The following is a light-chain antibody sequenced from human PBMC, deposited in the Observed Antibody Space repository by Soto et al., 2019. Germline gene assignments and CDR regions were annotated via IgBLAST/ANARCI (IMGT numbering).Light chain of an antibody. CDR1: QSVSNNY. CDR3: QQSYSTPIT. V-gene: IGKV3-20*01. J-gene: IGKJ5*01. CDR2: GAS. Sequence: ESVLTQSPGTLSWSPGERATLSCRASQSVSNNYLAWYQQKPGQAPRLLIYGASNRATGIPDRFSGSGSGTDFTLTISSLQPEDFATYYCQQSYSTPITFGQGTRLEIK.